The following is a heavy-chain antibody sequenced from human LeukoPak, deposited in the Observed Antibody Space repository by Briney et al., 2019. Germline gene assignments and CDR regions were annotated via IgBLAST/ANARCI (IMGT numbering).Heavy chain of an antibody. D-gene: IGHD6-25*01. CDR1: GFTFDDYT. CDR3: ARGFSSSVAEALVV. V-gene: IGHV3-43*01. CDR2: ISWDGANS. Sequence: GGSLRLSCAASGFTFDDYTIHWVRQAPGKGLEWVSLISWDGANSYYADSVKGRFTVSRDNSRDSIYLQMNTLTIDDSALYYCARGFSSSVAEALVVWGQGTTVTVSS. J-gene: IGHJ6*02.